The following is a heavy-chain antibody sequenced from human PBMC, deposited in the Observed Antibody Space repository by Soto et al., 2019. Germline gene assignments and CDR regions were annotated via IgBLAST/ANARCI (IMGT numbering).Heavy chain of an antibody. Sequence: PSETLSLTCNVSGDSITSSTYYWGWIRQPPGQGLEWIGIIRHRGNTNYDPSLKSRVTISIDTPENQFSLNLSSVTAADTAIYYCASARWWRLNDWSQGVLVTVSS. V-gene: IGHV4-39*07. CDR2: IRHRGNT. D-gene: IGHD2-21*02. J-gene: IGHJ4*02. CDR1: GDSITSSTYY. CDR3: ASARWWRLND.